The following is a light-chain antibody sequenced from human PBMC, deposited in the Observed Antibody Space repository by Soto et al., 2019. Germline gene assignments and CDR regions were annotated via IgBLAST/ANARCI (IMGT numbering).Light chain of an antibody. CDR1: QSIGTD. CDR3: QQTYSTPWT. CDR2: GAS. Sequence: DIQMTQSPSSLSASMGDRVSLTCRASQSIGTDLNWYQQKPGKAPKLLIYGASTLQGGVPSRFSGSVSGTEFTITISSLQPGDLVTYFCQQTYSTPWTFGQGTKVDI. V-gene: IGKV1-39*01. J-gene: IGKJ1*01.